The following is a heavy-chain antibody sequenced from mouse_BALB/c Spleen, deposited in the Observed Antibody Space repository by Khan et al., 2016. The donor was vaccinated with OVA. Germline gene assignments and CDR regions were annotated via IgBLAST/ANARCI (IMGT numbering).Heavy chain of an antibody. V-gene: IGHV1-5*01. CDR3: TDGNYGGWFAY. CDR2: IYPGNRDT. D-gene: IGHD2-1*01. CDR1: GYSFTSYW. Sequence: VQLQQSGTVLARPGASVKMSCKASGYSFTSYWMHWVKQRPGQGLEWIGAIYPGNRDTSYNQKFKGKAKLTAVTSASTAYMELRSLPNEDSAVXDCTDGNYGGWFAYWGQGTLVTVSA. J-gene: IGHJ3*01.